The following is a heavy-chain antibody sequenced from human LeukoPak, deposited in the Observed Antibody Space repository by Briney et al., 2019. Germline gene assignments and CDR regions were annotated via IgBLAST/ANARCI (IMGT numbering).Heavy chain of an antibody. V-gene: IGHV4-34*01. CDR2: INHSGST. Sequence: SETLSLTCTVSGGSISSYYWSWIRQPPGKGLEWIGEINHSGSTNYNPSLKSRVIISVDTSKNQFSLKLSSVTAADTAVYYCARRQPWVVGAHFDYWGQGTLVTVSS. CDR1: GGSISSYY. D-gene: IGHD1-26*01. CDR3: ARRQPWVVGAHFDY. J-gene: IGHJ4*02.